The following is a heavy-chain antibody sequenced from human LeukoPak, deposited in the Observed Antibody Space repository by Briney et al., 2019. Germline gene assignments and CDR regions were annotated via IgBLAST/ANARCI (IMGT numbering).Heavy chain of an antibody. CDR1: GGSISTYY. Sequence: SETLSLTCTVSGGSISTYYWSWLRQPAGKGLEWIGRIYSSATTNLNPSLKSRVTLPIDASKDQVSLRLSSVTAADTAVYYCARGRYCTATICGGGDAFDIWGQGTVVTVSS. J-gene: IGHJ3*02. V-gene: IGHV4-4*07. CDR2: IYSSATT. CDR3: ARGRYCTATICGGGDAFDI. D-gene: IGHD2-8*02.